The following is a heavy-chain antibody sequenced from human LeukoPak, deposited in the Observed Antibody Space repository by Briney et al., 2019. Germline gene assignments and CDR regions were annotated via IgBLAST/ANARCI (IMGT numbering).Heavy chain of an antibody. J-gene: IGHJ6*03. D-gene: IGHD3-10*01. CDR3: ARAHYYYGSGSYYPLYYYYYYMDV. V-gene: IGHV3-7*01. CDR2: IKQDGSEK. Sequence: GGSLRLSCAASGFTFSSYWMSWVRQAPGKGLEWVANIKQDGSEKYYVDSVKGRFTISRDNAKNSLYLQMNSLRAEDTAVYYCARAHYYYGSGSYYPLYYYYYYMDVWGKGTTVTVSS. CDR1: GFTFSSYW.